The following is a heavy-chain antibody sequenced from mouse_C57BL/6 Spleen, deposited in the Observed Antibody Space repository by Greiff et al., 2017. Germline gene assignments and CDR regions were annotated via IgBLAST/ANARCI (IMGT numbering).Heavy chain of an antibody. Sequence: QVQLKESGAELVRPGASVTLSCKASGYTFTDYEMHWVKQTPVHGLEWIGAIDPETGGTAYNQKFKGKAILTADKSSSTAYMELRSLTSEDSAVYYCTREERGLGFAYWGQGTLVTVSA. CDR3: TREERGLGFAY. D-gene: IGHD3-1*01. V-gene: IGHV1-15*01. J-gene: IGHJ3*01. CDR1: GYTFTDYE. CDR2: IDPETGGT.